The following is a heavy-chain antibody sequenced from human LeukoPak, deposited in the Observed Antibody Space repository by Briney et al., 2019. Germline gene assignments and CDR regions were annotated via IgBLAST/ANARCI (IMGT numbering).Heavy chain of an antibody. CDR2: ITPIFGTA. Sequence: ASVKVSCKASGGTFRSYAISWVRQAPGQGLEWMGGITPIFGTANYAQKFQGRVTITAVESMSTTYMELSSLRSEDTAVYYCARGWLAETTVVTPYNYWGQGTLVTVSS. CDR3: ARGWLAETTVVTPYNY. D-gene: IGHD4-23*01. J-gene: IGHJ4*02. CDR1: GGTFRSYA. V-gene: IGHV1-69*13.